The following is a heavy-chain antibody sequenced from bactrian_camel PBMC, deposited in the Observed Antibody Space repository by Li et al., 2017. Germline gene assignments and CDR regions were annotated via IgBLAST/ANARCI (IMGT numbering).Heavy chain of an antibody. CDR3: AKTGSYRLDHNY. J-gene: IGHJ4*01. D-gene: IGHD7*01. CDR1: GYRGRSNC. Sequence: HVQLVESGGGSVQTGGSLRLSCAASGYRGRSNCLGWFRQAPGKEREGVAAVESDGTTSYADSVKGRFTISQDNAKSTLYLQMNSLKPEDSAMYYCAKTGSYRLDHNYWGQGTQVTVS. V-gene: IGHV3S53*01. CDR2: VESDGTT.